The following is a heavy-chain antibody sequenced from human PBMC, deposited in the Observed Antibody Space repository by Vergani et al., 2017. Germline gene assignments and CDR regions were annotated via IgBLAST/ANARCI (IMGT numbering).Heavy chain of an antibody. Sequence: QVQLVGSGGGVVQPGTSLRLSCVVSGFALNRHAMYWVRQAPGKGLEWVVGISFDGTNEYYPDLVKGRFTISRDIAKNTLYLQVRSLRLEDTGVYHCVRDRGRCAGGRCYTEAWDYWGQGTTVTVSS. D-gene: IGHD2-2*02. J-gene: IGHJ4*02. CDR3: VRDRGRCAGGRCYTEAWDY. CDR2: ISFDGTNE. CDR1: GFALNRHA. V-gene: IGHV3-30-3*01.